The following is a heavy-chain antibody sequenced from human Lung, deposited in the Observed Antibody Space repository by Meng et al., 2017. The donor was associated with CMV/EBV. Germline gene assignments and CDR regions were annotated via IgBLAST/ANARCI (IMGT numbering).Heavy chain of an antibody. J-gene: IGHJ6*02. CDR1: GGSFSGFY. CDR2: ISHSESA. D-gene: IGHD3-16*02. Sequence: LXCAVYGGSFSGFYWSWVRQPPGKGLEWIGAISHSESANYNPSLKSRAAMSVDTSRNQISLKLNSLTAADTAVYYCARGMGYTDRSKLLKSRRSKDYYYGLDVWXQGTAVTVSS. CDR3: ARGMGYTDRSKLLKSRRSKDYYYGLDV. V-gene: IGHV4-34*01.